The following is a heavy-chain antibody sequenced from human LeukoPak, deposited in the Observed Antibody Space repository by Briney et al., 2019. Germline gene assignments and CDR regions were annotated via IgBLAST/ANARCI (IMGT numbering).Heavy chain of an antibody. V-gene: IGHV4-38-2*02. CDR2: FYHTGST. Sequence: SETLSLTCTVSDYSISSGHYWGWIRQPPGKGLEWIGSFYHTGSTYYNPSLKSRVTISVDTSKNQFSLQLSSVTAADTAVYYCASQIYDSSGYWDYWGQGTLVTVSS. CDR1: DYSISSGHY. D-gene: IGHD3-22*01. J-gene: IGHJ4*02. CDR3: ASQIYDSSGYWDY.